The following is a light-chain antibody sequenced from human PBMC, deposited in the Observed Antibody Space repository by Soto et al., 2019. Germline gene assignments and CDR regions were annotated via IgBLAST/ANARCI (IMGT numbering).Light chain of an antibody. J-gene: IGLJ2*01. CDR3: AAWDDSLWGV. CDR2: SNN. V-gene: IGLV1-44*01. Sequence: QLVLTQPPSASGTPGQRVTISCSGSSSNIGSNTVNWYQQLPGTAPKLLIYSNNQRPSGVPDRFSGSKSGTSASLAISGLQSEDEADYYCAAWDDSLWGVFGGGTKVTVL. CDR1: SSNIGSNT.